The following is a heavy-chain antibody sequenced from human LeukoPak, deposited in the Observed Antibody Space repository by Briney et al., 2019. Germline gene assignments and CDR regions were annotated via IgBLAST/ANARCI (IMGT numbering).Heavy chain of an antibody. Sequence: GGSLRLSCAASGFSFSNYEMNWVRQAPGKGLAWISYITASSTTIYYADYVKGRFTISRDNAKNSLYLQMNGLRGEDTAVYYCAKGPGARGHFNWFDPWGQGTLVSVSS. CDR2: ITASSTTI. J-gene: IGHJ5*02. CDR3: AKGPGARGHFNWFDP. D-gene: IGHD5-12*01. CDR1: GFSFSNYE. V-gene: IGHV3-48*03.